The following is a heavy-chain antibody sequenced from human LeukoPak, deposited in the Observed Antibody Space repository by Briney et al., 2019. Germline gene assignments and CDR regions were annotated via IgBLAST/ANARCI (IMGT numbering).Heavy chain of an antibody. J-gene: IGHJ4*02. CDR2: IYYSGST. Sequence: PSETLSPTCAVYGGSFSVYYSSWIRQPPGKGLGGSGYIYYSGSTNYNPSLKSRVTISVDTSKNQFSLKLSSVTAADTAVYYCARHALIAAAGQFDYWGQGTLVTASS. CDR1: GGSFSVYY. V-gene: IGHV4-59*08. D-gene: IGHD6-13*01. CDR3: ARHALIAAAGQFDY.